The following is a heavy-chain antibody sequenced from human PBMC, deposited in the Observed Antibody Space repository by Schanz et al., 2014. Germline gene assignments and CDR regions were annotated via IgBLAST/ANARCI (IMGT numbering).Heavy chain of an antibody. CDR2: ISASGGDT. CDR1: EFTFSTDA. V-gene: IGHV3-23*02. J-gene: IGHJ5*02. D-gene: IGHD1-26*01. CDR3: ARVPEPGWFDP. Sequence: EVQLVESGGGLVQPGGSLRLSCAASEFTFSTDAMSWVRQAPGKGLEWLSVISASGGDTYYNPSLKSRVSISLDPSKTQFFLNLNSLTAADTAVYYCARVPEPGWFDPWGQGTLVTVSS.